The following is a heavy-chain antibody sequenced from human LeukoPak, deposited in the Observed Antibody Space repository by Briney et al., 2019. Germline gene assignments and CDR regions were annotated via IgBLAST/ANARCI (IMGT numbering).Heavy chain of an antibody. CDR1: GGSVSNTNYY. V-gene: IGHV4-39*01. CDR2: VSHSGST. Sequence: SETLSLTCTVSGGSVSNTNYYWAWIRQPPGKGLEWIGSVSHSGSTYYNPSLKSRVTISVDTSKNQFSLKLSSVTAADTAVYYCARLTLSGSRSAFDAFDIWGQGTMVTVSS. J-gene: IGHJ3*02. D-gene: IGHD3-10*01. CDR3: ARLTLSGSRSAFDAFDI.